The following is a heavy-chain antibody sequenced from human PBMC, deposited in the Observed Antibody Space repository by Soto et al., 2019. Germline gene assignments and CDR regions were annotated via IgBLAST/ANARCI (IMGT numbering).Heavy chain of an antibody. Sequence: GGSLRLSCAASGFTFSSYSMNWVRQAPGKGLEWVSYISSSSSTIYYVDSVKGRFTISRDNAKNSLYLQMNSLRAEDTAVYYCARDLWWFGELPFDYWGQGTLVTVSS. J-gene: IGHJ4*02. CDR1: GFTFSSYS. V-gene: IGHV3-48*01. CDR2: ISSSSSTI. CDR3: ARDLWWFGELPFDY. D-gene: IGHD3-10*01.